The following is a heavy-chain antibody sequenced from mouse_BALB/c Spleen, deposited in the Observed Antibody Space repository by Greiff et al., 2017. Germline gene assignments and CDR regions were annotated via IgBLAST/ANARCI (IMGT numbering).Heavy chain of an antibody. CDR2: ISSGGSYT. J-gene: IGHJ3*01. V-gene: IGHV5-9-4*01. CDR3: ARGGYSRWFAY. Sequence: EVKLEESGGGLVKPGGSLKLSCAASGFTFSSYAMSWVRQSPEKRLEWVAEISSGGSYTYYPDTVTGRFTISRDNAKNTLYLEMSSLRSEDTAMYYCARGGYSRWFAYWGQGTLVTVSA. CDR1: GFTFSSYA.